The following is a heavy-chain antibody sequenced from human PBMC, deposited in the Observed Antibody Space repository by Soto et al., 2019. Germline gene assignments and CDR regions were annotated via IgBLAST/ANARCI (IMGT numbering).Heavy chain of an antibody. Sequence: ASVKGSCKASGYTFTSYCISWVRQAPGQGLEWMGWISAYNGNTNYAQKLQGRVTMTTDTSTSTAYMELRSLRSDDTAVYYCARAHLKTRHYDSSGYYPFDYWGQRTLVTVSS. CDR3: ARAHLKTRHYDSSGYYPFDY. CDR1: GYTFTSYC. CDR2: ISAYNGNT. J-gene: IGHJ4*02. V-gene: IGHV1-18*01. D-gene: IGHD3-22*01.